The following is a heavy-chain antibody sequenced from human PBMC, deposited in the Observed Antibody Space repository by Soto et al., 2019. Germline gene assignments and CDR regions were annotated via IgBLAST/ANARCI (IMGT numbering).Heavy chain of an antibody. J-gene: IGHJ5*02. CDR1: GGSVSSCSYY. Sequence: QVQLQESGPGLVKPSETLSLTCTVSGGSVSSCSYYWIWIRQPPGMGLEWIGYIYYSGSTNYNPSLKSQDTLSVDTSKNQFSLKMSSVTAADTAVYYCARESIVRGFDPWGQGTLVTVAS. D-gene: IGHD2-15*01. V-gene: IGHV4-61*01. CDR3: ARESIVRGFDP. CDR2: IYYSGST.